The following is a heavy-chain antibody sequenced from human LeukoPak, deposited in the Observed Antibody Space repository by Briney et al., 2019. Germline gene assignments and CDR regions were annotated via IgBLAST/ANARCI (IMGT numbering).Heavy chain of an antibody. CDR3: ARHGSRHGIQLWSWNNYGMDV. Sequence: PSETLSLTCTASGGSITSSARYWTWIRQHPGKGLEWIGYIYYSGSTNYNPSLKSRVTISVDTSKNQFSLKLSSVTAADTAVYYCARHGSRHGIQLWSWNNYGMDVWGQGTTVTVSS. CDR1: GGSITSSARY. CDR2: IYYSGST. J-gene: IGHJ6*02. D-gene: IGHD5-18*01. V-gene: IGHV4-61*05.